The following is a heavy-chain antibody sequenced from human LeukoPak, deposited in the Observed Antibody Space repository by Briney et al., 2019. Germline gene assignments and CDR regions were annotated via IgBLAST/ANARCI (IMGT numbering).Heavy chain of an antibody. D-gene: IGHD3-22*01. Sequence: GESLKISCKGSGYRFTSYWIAWVRQMPGKGLEWMGIIYTGDSDTRYSPSFQGQVTISADKSISTAYLQWSSLKASDTAMYCCARHLYYYDSSGYYYPLGAFDIWGQGTMVTVSS. V-gene: IGHV5-51*01. CDR1: GYRFTSYW. CDR3: ARHLYYYDSSGYYYPLGAFDI. J-gene: IGHJ3*02. CDR2: IYTGDSDT.